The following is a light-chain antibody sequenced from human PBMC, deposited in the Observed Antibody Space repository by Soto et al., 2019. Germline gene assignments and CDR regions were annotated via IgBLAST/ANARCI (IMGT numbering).Light chain of an antibody. Sequence: DIQMTQSPSSLSASVGDRVTITCRASQGIRNDLGWYQQKPGKAPKRLIYAASSLQSGVPSRFSGSGSGTEFTPTIQRLQAGDFATYYLPQPYSYPFTFGPGTKVDIK. CDR1: QGIRND. J-gene: IGKJ3*01. CDR3: PQPYSYPFT. CDR2: AAS. V-gene: IGKV1-17*01.